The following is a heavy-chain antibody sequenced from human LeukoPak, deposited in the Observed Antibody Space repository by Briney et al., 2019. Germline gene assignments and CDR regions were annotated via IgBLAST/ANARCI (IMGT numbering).Heavy chain of an antibody. CDR3: ASDQVSGVFDY. CDR1: GFVFSDLY. V-gene: IGHV3-11*05. CDR2: ISPDGSYT. Sequence: PGGSLGLSCAGSGFVFSDLYINWIRHSPGKGLEWLAYISPDGSYTTYGDSVKGRFVISRDNAKNSVSLQMNSLRVEDTAVYFCASDQVSGVFDYWGQGARVTVS. J-gene: IGHJ4*02. D-gene: IGHD5/OR15-5a*01.